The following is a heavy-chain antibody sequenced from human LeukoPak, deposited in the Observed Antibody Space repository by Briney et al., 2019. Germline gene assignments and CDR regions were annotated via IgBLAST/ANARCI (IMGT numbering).Heavy chain of an antibody. D-gene: IGHD7-27*01. CDR2: ISSSSSTI. Sequence: GGSLRLSCAASGFTFSSYSMNWVRQAPGKGLEWVSYISSSSSTIYYADSVKGRFTISRDNAKNTLYLQVKSLRAEDTAVYYCARGPSGWGSLDSWGQGTLVTVSS. V-gene: IGHV3-48*04. CDR1: GFTFSSYS. J-gene: IGHJ4*02. CDR3: ARGPSGWGSLDS.